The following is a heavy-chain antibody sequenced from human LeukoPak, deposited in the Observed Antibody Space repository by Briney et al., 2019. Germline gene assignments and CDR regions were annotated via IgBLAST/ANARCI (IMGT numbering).Heavy chain of an antibody. CDR3: ARDSLTIQAFDI. D-gene: IGHD3-3*01. CDR1: GGSISSYY. Sequence: SETLSLTCTVSGGSISSYYWSWIRQPPGKGLEWIGYIYYSGSTNYNPSLKSRVTISVDTSKNQFSLKLSSVTAADTAVYYCARDSLTIQAFDIWGQGTMVTVSS. V-gene: IGHV4-59*01. CDR2: IYYSGST. J-gene: IGHJ3*02.